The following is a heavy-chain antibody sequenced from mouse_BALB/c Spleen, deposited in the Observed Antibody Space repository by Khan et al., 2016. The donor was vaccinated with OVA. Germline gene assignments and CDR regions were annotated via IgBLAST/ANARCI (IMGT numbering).Heavy chain of an antibody. V-gene: IGHV1-20*02. D-gene: IGHD1-1*01. CDR3: ARIYGSDFDY. Sequence: VQLQQSGPELVKPGASVKISCKASGYSFTGYFMNWVMQSHGKSLEWIGRINPHIGETFYNQKFKGTAPLTVDESSSTAHMELRSLASEDSAVYYCARIYGSDFDYWGQGTTLTVSS. J-gene: IGHJ2*01. CDR1: GYSFTGYF. CDR2: INPHIGET.